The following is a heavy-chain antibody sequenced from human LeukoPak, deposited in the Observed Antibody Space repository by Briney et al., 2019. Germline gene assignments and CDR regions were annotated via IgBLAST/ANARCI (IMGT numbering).Heavy chain of an antibody. CDR1: GFTFSNYA. J-gene: IGHJ4*02. D-gene: IGHD3-10*01. CDR3: AKSRSAMVRGFIEY. CDR2: ISPSGSA. Sequence: GGSLRLSCAASGFTFSNYAMSWVRQAPGKGLEWVSVISPSGSAYNADPVKGRFTISRDNSKDTVYLQMDSLRAEDTATYYCAKSRSAMVRGFIEYWGQGTLVTVSS. V-gene: IGHV3-23*01.